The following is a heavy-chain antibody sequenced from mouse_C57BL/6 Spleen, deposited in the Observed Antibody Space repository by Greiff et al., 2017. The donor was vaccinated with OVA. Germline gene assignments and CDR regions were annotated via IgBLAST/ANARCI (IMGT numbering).Heavy chain of an antibody. CDR2: IDPSDSYT. CDR1: GYTFTSYW. D-gene: IGHD1-1*01. V-gene: IGHV1-69*01. J-gene: IGHJ1*03. Sequence: QVQLQQPGAELVMPGASVKLSCKASGYTFTSYWMHWVKLRPGQGLEWIGEIDPSDSYTNYNQKFKGKSTLTVDKSSSTAYMQLSSLTSEDSAVYYCARSHYYGSSYGYFDVWGTGTTVTVSS. CDR3: ARSHYYGSSYGYFDV.